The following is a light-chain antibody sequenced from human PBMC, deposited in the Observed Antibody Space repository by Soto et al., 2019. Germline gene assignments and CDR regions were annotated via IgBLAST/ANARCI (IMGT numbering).Light chain of an antibody. V-gene: IGKV1-39*01. Sequence: DVHLAQSPSSLTAAVGDRVTITCRARQSINNNLNWYQQKPAEAQKLLVYAASTLQDVVPSRFSGSGSGTDFTLTISRLQPEYFAVYSCKQSYSSWLTCGGATKVEI. J-gene: IGKJ4*01. CDR1: QSINNN. CDR2: AAS. CDR3: KQSYSSWLT.